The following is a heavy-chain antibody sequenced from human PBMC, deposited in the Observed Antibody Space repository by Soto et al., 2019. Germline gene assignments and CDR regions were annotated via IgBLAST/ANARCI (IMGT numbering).Heavy chain of an antibody. CDR2: TYYRSKWYN. CDR1: GDSVSSNSAA. D-gene: IGHD6-13*01. J-gene: IGHJ6*02. Sequence: SQSLSLTCAISGDSVSSNSAAWNWIRQSPSRGLEWLGRTYYRSKWYNDYAVSVKSRITINPDTSKNQFSLQLNSVTPEDTAVYYCARDKGYSSSWYRYGMDVWGQGTTVTVSS. CDR3: ARDKGYSSSWYRYGMDV. V-gene: IGHV6-1*01.